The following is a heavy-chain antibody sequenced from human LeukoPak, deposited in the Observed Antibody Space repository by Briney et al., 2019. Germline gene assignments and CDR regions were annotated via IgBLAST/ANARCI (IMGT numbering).Heavy chain of an antibody. V-gene: IGHV3-33*06. CDR3: AKVAAHSSGWYDY. CDR1: GFTFSSYG. J-gene: IGHJ4*02. D-gene: IGHD6-19*01. CDR2: IWYDGSNK. Sequence: GGSLRLSCAASGFTFSSYGMHWVRQAPGKGLEWVAVIWYDGSNKYYADSVKGRFTISRDNSKNTLYLQMNSPRAEDTAVYYCAKVAAHSSGWYDYWGQGTLVTVSS.